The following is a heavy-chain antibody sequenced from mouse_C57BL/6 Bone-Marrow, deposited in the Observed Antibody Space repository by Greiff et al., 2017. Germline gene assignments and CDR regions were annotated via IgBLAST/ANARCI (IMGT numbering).Heavy chain of an antibody. V-gene: IGHV1-76*01. D-gene: IGHD2-13*01. CDR1: GYTFTGYY. J-gene: IGHJ3*01. Sequence: QVQLQQSGAELVRPGASVKLSCKASGYTFTGYYINWVKQRPGQGLEWIARIYPGSGNTNDNEKFKGKATLTAEKSSSTAYMQLSSLTYEDSAVYFCAIYGEGEEACLAYWGQGTLVTVSA. CDR3: AIYGEGEEACLAY. CDR2: IYPGSGNT.